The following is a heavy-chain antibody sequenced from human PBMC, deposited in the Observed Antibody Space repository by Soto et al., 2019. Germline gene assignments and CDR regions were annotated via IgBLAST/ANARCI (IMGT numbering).Heavy chain of an antibody. CDR1: GGSISSSDW. CDR2: IYHSGNP. V-gene: IGHV4-4*02. D-gene: IGHD4-17*01. CDR3: ARDPGDGDYEGYYYYGMDV. J-gene: IGHJ6*02. Sequence: QVQLQESGPGLVKPSGTLSLTCAVSGGSISSSDWWSWVRQPPGKGLEWIGEIYHSGNPNYNPSLKSRVTITLDKSKNQCSLKLSSVTAADTAVYYCARDPGDGDYEGYYYYGMDVWGQGTTVTVSS.